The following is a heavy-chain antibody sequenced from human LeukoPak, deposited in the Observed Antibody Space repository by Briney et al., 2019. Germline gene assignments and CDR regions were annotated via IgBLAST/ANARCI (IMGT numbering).Heavy chain of an antibody. D-gene: IGHD3-22*01. CDR2: IKQDGSEK. J-gene: IGHJ4*02. CDR1: GFTSSSYW. V-gene: IGHV3-7*01. Sequence: GGSLRLSCAASGFTSSSYWMSWVRQAPGKGLEWVANIKQDGSEKYYVDSVKGRFTISRDNAKNSLYLQMNSLRAEDTAVYYCARGTYYYDSSGYNTAYYFDYWGQGTLVTVSS. CDR3: ARGTYYYDSSGYNTAYYFDY.